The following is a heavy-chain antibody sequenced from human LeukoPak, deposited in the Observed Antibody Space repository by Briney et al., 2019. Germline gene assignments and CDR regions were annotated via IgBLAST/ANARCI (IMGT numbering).Heavy chain of an antibody. D-gene: IGHD2-15*01. Sequence: PGGSLRLSCAASGFTFDDYAMHWVRQAPGKGLEWVSSISSSSSSYIYYADSVKGRFTISRDNAKNSLYLQMNSLRAEDTALYYCAKDGGGFQYYFDYWGQGTLVTVSS. CDR3: AKDGGGFQYYFDY. V-gene: IGHV3-9*01. CDR2: ISSSSSSYI. CDR1: GFTFDDYA. J-gene: IGHJ4*02.